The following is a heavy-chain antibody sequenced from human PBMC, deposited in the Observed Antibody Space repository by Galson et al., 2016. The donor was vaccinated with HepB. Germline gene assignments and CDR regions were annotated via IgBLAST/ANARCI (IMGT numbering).Heavy chain of an antibody. V-gene: IGHV2-5*02. CDR1: GFSLSTAGVG. Sequence: PALVKPTQTLTLTCTFAGFSLSTAGVGVGWIRQPPGKALEWLALIYWGDDERYSPSLKSRLTITKDTSKNQVVLTMTNMDPVDTATYYGAHITTLATIDFWGQGALVTVSS. CDR2: IYWGDDE. D-gene: IGHD1-14*01. CDR3: AHITTLATIDF. J-gene: IGHJ4*02.